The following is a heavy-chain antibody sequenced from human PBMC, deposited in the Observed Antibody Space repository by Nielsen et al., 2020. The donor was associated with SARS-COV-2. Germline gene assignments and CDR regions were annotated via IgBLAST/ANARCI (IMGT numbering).Heavy chain of an antibody. Sequence: SVKVSCKASGYTFTSYGISWVRQAPGQGLEWMGGIIPMFGTTNYTQKFQRRVTITADESTSTAYMELNSLRSEDTAVYYCATEGDERFGCGNTSCFPLGNWGQGTLVTVSS. CDR1: GYTFTSYG. CDR2: IIPMFGTT. V-gene: IGHV1-69*13. J-gene: IGHJ4*02. CDR3: ATEGDERFGCGNTSCFPLGN. D-gene: IGHD2-2*01.